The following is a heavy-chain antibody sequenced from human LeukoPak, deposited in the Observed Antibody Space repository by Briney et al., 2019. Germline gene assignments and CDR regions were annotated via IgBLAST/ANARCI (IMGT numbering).Heavy chain of an antibody. J-gene: IGHJ6*03. D-gene: IGHD3-16*01. Sequence: SETLSLTCAVYGGSFSGYYWSWIRQPPGKGLEWIGEINHSGSTNYNPSLKSRVTISVDTSKNQFSLKLSSVTAADTAVYYCARGVPSLRYYYYYMDVWGKGTTVTVSS. CDR2: INHSGST. CDR3: ARGVPSLRYYYYYMDV. CDR1: GGSFSGYY. V-gene: IGHV4-34*01.